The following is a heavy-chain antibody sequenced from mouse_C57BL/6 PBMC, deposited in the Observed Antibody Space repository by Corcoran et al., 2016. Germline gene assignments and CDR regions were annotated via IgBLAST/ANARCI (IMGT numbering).Heavy chain of an antibody. CDR1: GYTFTTYG. V-gene: IGHV9-3*01. Sequence: QIQLVQSGPELKKPGETVKISCKASGYTFTTYGMSWVKQAPGKGLKWMGWINTYSGVPTYADDFKGRFAFSLETSASTAYLQINNLKNEDTATDFCARERPPYAMDYWGQGTSVTVSS. CDR3: ARERPPYAMDY. CDR2: INTYSGVP. J-gene: IGHJ4*01.